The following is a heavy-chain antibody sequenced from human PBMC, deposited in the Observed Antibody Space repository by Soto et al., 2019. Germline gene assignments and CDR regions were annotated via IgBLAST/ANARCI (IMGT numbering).Heavy chain of an antibody. V-gene: IGHV3-23*01. D-gene: IGHD2-21*02. J-gene: IGHJ6*02. Sequence: EVQLLDSGGGLVQPGGALRLSCSASGFIFSSSAMNWVRQAPGKGLEWVSAISGRGGSIYYADSVKGRFTISRDNSKTTLHLEMDSLRAEDTAVYYCAKGGGDSLRYGMDVWGQGTTVTVSS. CDR3: AKGGGDSLRYGMDV. CDR1: GFIFSSSA. CDR2: ISGRGGSI.